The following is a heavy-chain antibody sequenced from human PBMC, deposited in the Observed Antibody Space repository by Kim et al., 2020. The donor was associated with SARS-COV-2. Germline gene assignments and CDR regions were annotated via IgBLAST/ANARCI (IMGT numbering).Heavy chain of an antibody. CDR3: ARGYGSGCYSYYYYYMDV. J-gene: IGHJ6*03. D-gene: IGHD3-10*01. V-gene: IGHV4-59*09. Sequence: LKSRVTISVDTSKNQFSLRLSSVSAADTAVYYCARGYGSGCYSYYYYYMDVWGKGTTVTVSS.